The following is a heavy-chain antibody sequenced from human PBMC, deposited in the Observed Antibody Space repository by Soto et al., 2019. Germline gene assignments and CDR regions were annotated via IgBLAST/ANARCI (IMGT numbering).Heavy chain of an antibody. V-gene: IGHV3-53*01. J-gene: IGHJ6*02. CDR1: GFTVKNYQ. Sequence: PGGSLRLSCAASGFTVKNYQMNWVRQAPGKGLEWVSVIYSGCVTYYPDSVKGRFTTIRDTSKNTVYLQMNSLRADDTAMYYCARDPSTTGYYGLDVWGQGTTVTVSS. CDR2: IYSGCVT. CDR3: ARDPSTTGYYGLDV.